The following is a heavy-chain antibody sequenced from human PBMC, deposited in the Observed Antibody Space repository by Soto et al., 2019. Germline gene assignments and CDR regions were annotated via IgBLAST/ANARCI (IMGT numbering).Heavy chain of an antibody. Sequence: EVHLVESGGGLVQPGRSLRLSCTASGFTSDDYAMHWVRQVPGKGLEWVSSISWNSGNIVYADSVKGRFTISRDSANNSLYLQMSSLRTEDTALYYCAKGAVTSIFGYFDYWGQGTLVTVSS. CDR2: ISWNSGNI. CDR3: AKGAVTSIFGYFDY. J-gene: IGHJ4*02. CDR1: GFTSDDYA. D-gene: IGHD3-3*01. V-gene: IGHV3-9*02.